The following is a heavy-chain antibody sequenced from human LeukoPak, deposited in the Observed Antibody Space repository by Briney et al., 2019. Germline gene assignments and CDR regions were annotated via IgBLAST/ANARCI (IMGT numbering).Heavy chain of an antibody. Sequence: GGSLRLSCAASGFTVSSNYMTWVRQAPGKGLEWVSVIYKSAITYYADTVRGRFTISRDNSKNTLYLQMNSLRAEETAVYYCARSLRVRGVPDYMDVWGKGTTVTVSS. D-gene: IGHD3-10*01. CDR2: IYKSAIT. J-gene: IGHJ6*03. CDR1: GFTVSSNY. V-gene: IGHV3-53*01. CDR3: ARSLRVRGVPDYMDV.